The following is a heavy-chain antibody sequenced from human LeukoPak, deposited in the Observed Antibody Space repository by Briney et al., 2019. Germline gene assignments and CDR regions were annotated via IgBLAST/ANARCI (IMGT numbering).Heavy chain of an antibody. CDR1: GGSLSRYY. Sequence: SETQSLTCTVSGGSLSRYYWSWIRQPPGKGLEWIGYIYYSGSTNYNPSLKSRVTISVDTSKNQFSLKLSSVTAADTAVYYCASSPYYYDSSGYYAGAFDIWGQGTMVTVSS. D-gene: IGHD3-22*01. J-gene: IGHJ3*02. CDR2: IYYSGST. CDR3: ASSPYYYDSSGYYAGAFDI. V-gene: IGHV4-59*01.